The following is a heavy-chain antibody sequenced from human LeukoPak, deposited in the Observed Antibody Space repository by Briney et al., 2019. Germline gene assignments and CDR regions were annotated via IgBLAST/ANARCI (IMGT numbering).Heavy chain of an antibody. CDR3: ARLKIYGGNPTNYGMDV. Sequence: SETLSLTCTVSGGSISSSSYYWSWIRQPPGKGLEWIGYIYYSGSTNYNPSLKSRVTISVDTSKNQFSLKLSSVTAADTAVYYCARLKIYGGNPTNYGMDVWGQGTTVTVSS. CDR2: IYYSGST. D-gene: IGHD4-23*01. CDR1: GGSISSSSYY. V-gene: IGHV4-61*05. J-gene: IGHJ6*02.